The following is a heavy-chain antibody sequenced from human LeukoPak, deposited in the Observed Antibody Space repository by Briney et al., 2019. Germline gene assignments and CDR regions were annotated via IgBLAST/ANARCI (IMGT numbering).Heavy chain of an antibody. J-gene: IGHJ5*02. Sequence: PSETLSLTCTVSGGSISSNSYYWGWIRQPPGKGLEWIGSIYYSGSTYYNPSLKSRVTISVDTSKNQFSLKLSSVTAADTAMYYCARVYLEWLLGPRYNWFDPWGQGTLVTVSS. CDR1: GGSISSNSYY. D-gene: IGHD3-3*01. V-gene: IGHV4-39*01. CDR3: ARVYLEWLLGPRYNWFDP. CDR2: IYYSGST.